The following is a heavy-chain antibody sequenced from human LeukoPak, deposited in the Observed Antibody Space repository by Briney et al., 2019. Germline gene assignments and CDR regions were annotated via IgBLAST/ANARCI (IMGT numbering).Heavy chain of an antibody. J-gene: IGHJ6*02. CDR3: ARGPARGYFDWLSHLQAGDYGMDV. Sequence: PGGSLRLSCAASGFTFSSYWMSWVRQAPGKGLEWVANIKQDGSEKYYVDSVKGRFTISRDNAKNTLYLQMNSLRAEDTAVYYCARGPARGYFDWLSHLQAGDYGMDVWGQGTTVTVSS. V-gene: IGHV3-7*01. D-gene: IGHD3-9*01. CDR1: GFTFSSYW. CDR2: IKQDGSEK.